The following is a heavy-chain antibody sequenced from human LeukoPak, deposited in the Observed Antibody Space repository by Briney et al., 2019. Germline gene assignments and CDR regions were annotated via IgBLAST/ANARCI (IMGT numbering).Heavy chain of an antibody. CDR3: AKEGGGSTFGSDY. CDR2: ISYDGSNK. J-gene: IGHJ4*02. D-gene: IGHD3-10*01. V-gene: IGHV3-30*18. CDR1: GFTFSSYG. Sequence: GRCLRLSCAASGFTFSSYGIHWVRQAPGRGREWVAVISYDGSNKYYADSVKGRFTISRDNSKNTLYLQMNSLRAEDTAVYYCAKEGGGSTFGSDYRGQGTLVTVSS.